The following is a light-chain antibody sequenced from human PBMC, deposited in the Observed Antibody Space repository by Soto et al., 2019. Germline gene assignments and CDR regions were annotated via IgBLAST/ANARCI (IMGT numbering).Light chain of an antibody. CDR3: QYYGDSPT. J-gene: IGKJ1*01. Sequence: ALTQSPGSLSWSPGQTATLCCGASQSLGNNYLAWVQQRPGQVPRLLIYGATHWASGISERFGGSGSGSEFTLTISGLEPEDSAVYYCQYYGDSPTFGQGTKVEI. CDR1: QSLGNNY. CDR2: GAT. V-gene: IGKV3-20*01.